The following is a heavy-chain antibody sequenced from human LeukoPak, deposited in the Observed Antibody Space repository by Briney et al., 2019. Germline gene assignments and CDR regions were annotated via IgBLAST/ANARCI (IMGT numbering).Heavy chain of an antibody. CDR2: IYYSGST. D-gene: IGHD3-10*01. V-gene: IGHV4-39*01. CDR3: ARRHRGSGTYYFDY. CDR1: GGSISSSSYY. Sequence: SETLSLTCTVSGGSISSSSYYWGWIRQPPGKGLEWIGSIYYSGSTYYNPSLKSRVTISVDTSKNQFSLKLSSVTAADTAVYYCARRHRGSGTYYFDYWGQGTLVTVSS. J-gene: IGHJ4*02.